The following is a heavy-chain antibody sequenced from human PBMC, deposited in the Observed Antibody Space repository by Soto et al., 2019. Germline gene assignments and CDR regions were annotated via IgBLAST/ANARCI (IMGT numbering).Heavy chain of an antibody. Sequence: EVQLVESGGGLVKPGGSLRLSCAASGFNFSDAWMNWVRQAPGKGLEWVGHVKTKTEGGTRKYAASVKGRFIVSRDDSRNTLYLQMNSLKGADTSVYYCTTLRPSWGQGTLVVVSS. CDR1: GFNFSDAW. V-gene: IGHV3-15*06. CDR2: VKTKTEGGTR. J-gene: IGHJ4*02. CDR3: TTLRPS.